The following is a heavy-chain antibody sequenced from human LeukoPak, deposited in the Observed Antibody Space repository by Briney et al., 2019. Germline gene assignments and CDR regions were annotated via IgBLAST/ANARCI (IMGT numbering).Heavy chain of an antibody. J-gene: IGHJ4*02. CDR3: AKERAYDFWSGYPIFDY. V-gene: IGHV3-23*01. CDR1: GFTFSSYA. CDR2: ISGSGGST. Sequence: GGSLRLSCAASGFTFSSYAMSWVRQAPGKGLGWVSAISGSGGSTYYADSVKGRFTISRDNSKNTLYLQMNSLRAEDTAVYYCAKERAYDFWSGYPIFDYWGQGTLVTVSS. D-gene: IGHD3-3*01.